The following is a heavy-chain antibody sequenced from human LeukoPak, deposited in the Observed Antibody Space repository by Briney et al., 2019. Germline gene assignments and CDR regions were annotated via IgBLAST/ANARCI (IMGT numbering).Heavy chain of an antibody. J-gene: IGHJ6*03. CDR1: GFTFSSYA. V-gene: IGHV1-69*06. CDR3: AGVVTPYYYYMDV. Sequence: GGSLRLSCAASGFTFSSYAISWVRQAPGQGLEWMGGIIPIFGTANYAQKFQGRVTITADKSTSTASMELSSLRSEDTAIYYCAGVVTPYYYYMDVWDKGTTVTVSS. D-gene: IGHD4-23*01. CDR2: IIPIFGTA.